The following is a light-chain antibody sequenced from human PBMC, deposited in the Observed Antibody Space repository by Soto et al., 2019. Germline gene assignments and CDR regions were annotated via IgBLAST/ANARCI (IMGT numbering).Light chain of an antibody. J-gene: IGKJ1*01. CDR2: GAS. CDR3: QQYDNWPWT. V-gene: IGKV3-15*01. CDR1: QTISGT. Sequence: EIVMTQSPATLSVSPGGRATLSCRASQTISGTLAWYQQKHGQAPRLLIHGASTRAPGIPARFSGSGSGTDLTITISSLQSEDFEVYYCQQYDNWPWTFGQGTKVDIK.